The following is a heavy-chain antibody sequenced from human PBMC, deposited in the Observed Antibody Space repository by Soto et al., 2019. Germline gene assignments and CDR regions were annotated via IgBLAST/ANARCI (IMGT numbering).Heavy chain of an antibody. CDR1: GDSVSSNSSA. CDR3: ARARYTRVDP. D-gene: IGHD1-20*01. Sequence: SQTLSLTCAISGDSVSSNSSAWNCISQSPSRGLEWLGRTYYRSKWYNDYAVSVKSRITINPDTSKNQFSLQLNSVTPEDTAVYYCARARYTRVDPWGQGTLVTVSS. CDR2: TYYRSKWYN. V-gene: IGHV6-1*01. J-gene: IGHJ5*02.